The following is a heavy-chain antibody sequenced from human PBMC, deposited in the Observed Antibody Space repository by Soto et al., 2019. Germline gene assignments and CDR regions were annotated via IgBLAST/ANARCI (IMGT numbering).Heavy chain of an antibody. Sequence: SETLSLTCAVYGGSFSGYYWSWIRQPPGKGLEWIGEINHSGSTNYNPSLKCRVTISVDTSKNQFSLKLSSVTAADTAVYYCARANYYDSSGSKVAFDYWGQGTLVTVSS. CDR3: ARANYYDSSGSKVAFDY. J-gene: IGHJ4*02. CDR1: GGSFSGYY. V-gene: IGHV4-34*01. D-gene: IGHD3-22*01. CDR2: INHSGST.